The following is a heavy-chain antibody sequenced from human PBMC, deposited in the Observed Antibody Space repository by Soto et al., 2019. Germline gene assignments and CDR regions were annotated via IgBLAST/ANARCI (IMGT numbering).Heavy chain of an antibody. CDR3: ESWVATHFDY. CDR1: GFTFSSYS. J-gene: IGHJ4*02. Sequence: PGGSLRLSCAASGFTFSSYSMNWVRQAPGKGLEWVSYISSSSSTIYYADSVKGRFTISRDNAKNSLYLQMNSLRNEETAVYYCESWVATHFDYWGQGTLVTVSS. CDR2: ISSSSSTI. V-gene: IGHV3-48*02. D-gene: IGHD5-12*01.